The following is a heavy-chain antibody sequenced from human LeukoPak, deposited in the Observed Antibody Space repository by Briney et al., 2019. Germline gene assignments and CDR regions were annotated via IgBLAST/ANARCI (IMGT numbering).Heavy chain of an antibody. Sequence: SETLSLTCTVSGGSISSHYWSWIRQPPGKGLEWFGYIYYSGSTNYNPSLKSRVTISVDTSKNQFSLKLSSVTAADTAVYYCARNDGSITMTVAGAFDIWGQGTMVTVSS. D-gene: IGHD3-22*01. CDR3: ARNDGSITMTVAGAFDI. CDR2: IYYSGST. J-gene: IGHJ3*02. V-gene: IGHV4-59*11. CDR1: GGSISSHY.